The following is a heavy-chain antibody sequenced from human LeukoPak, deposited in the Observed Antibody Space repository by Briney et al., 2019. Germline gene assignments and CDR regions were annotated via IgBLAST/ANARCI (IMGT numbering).Heavy chain of an antibody. D-gene: IGHD3-10*01. J-gene: IGHJ4*02. CDR3: ARDDPNWDPSSYYFDS. CDR1: GFTISNYN. CDR2: ISTSGII. Sequence: GGSLRLSCAASGFTISNYNMDWVRQAPGKGLEWISYISTSGIIYYADSVRGRFIISRDNAKNSLYLQMNSLRDEDTAVYYCARDDPNWDPSSYYFDSWGQGVLVTVSS. V-gene: IGHV3-48*02.